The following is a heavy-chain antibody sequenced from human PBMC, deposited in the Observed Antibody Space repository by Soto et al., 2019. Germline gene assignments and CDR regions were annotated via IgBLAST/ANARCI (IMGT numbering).Heavy chain of an antibody. CDR2: IIPIFHAP. Sequence: QVQLVQSGSEMKKPGSSVKVSCEASGGTFSTHPFSWVRQAPGQGLEWMGGIIPIFHAPDYAQKFQGRATITADESTSTVFLELSSLNSEDTAVYYCARRKERSGPNYFDSWGQGTLVTVSS. CDR3: ARRKERSGPNYFDS. V-gene: IGHV1-69*01. J-gene: IGHJ4*02. D-gene: IGHD6-25*01. CDR1: GGTFSTHP.